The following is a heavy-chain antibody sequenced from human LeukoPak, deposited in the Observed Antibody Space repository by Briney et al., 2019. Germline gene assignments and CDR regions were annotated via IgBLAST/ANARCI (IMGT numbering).Heavy chain of an antibody. CDR1: GFTFSSYW. CDR3: ARHGQLGGFDY. CDR2: IDRDGSST. V-gene: IGHV3-74*01. Sequence: GGSLRLSCAASGFTFSSYWMHWVRQAPGKGLVWVSRIDRDGSSTNYADSVKGRFTISRDNAKNTLYLQMNSLRVEDTAVYHCARHGQLGGFDYWGQGTLVTVSS. D-gene: IGHD7-27*01. J-gene: IGHJ4*02.